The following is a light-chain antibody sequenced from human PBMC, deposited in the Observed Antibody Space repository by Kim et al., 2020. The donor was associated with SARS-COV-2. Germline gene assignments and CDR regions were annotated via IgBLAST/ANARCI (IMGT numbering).Light chain of an antibody. V-gene: IGLV2-8*01. CDR2: EVS. J-gene: IGLJ1*01. CDR3: SSYAGSNNYV. CDR1: GSYVGGYNY. Sequence: QSFTISCTGTGSYVGGYNYVSWYQQHPGKAPKLMIYEVSKRPSGVPDRFSGSKSGHTDSLTVSGLQAEDEADYYCSSYAGSNNYVFGTGTKVTVL.